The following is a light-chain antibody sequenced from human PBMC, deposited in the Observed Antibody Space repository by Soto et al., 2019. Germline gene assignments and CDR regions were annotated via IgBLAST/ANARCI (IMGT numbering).Light chain of an antibody. CDR2: DAS. J-gene: IGKJ5*01. CDR1: QSVSSY. V-gene: IGKV3-11*01. Sequence: EMVLTQSPATLSLSPGERATLSCRAGQSVSSYLAWYQQKPGQAPRLLIYDASNRATGIPARFSGSGSGTDFTLTISSLEPEDFAVYYCQQRYRWPPSTFGQGTRPEIK. CDR3: QQRYRWPPST.